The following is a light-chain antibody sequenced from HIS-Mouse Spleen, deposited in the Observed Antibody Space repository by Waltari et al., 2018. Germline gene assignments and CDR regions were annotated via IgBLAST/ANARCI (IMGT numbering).Light chain of an antibody. Sequence: EIVLTQSPATLSLSPGDRATLSCRASKSVSSYLAWYQQKPGQAPRLLIYDASNRATGIPARFSGSGSGTDFTLTISSLEPEDFAVYYCQQRSNWPPMYTFGQGTKLEIK. CDR2: DAS. CDR1: KSVSSY. V-gene: IGKV3-11*01. CDR3: QQRSNWPPMYT. J-gene: IGKJ2*01.